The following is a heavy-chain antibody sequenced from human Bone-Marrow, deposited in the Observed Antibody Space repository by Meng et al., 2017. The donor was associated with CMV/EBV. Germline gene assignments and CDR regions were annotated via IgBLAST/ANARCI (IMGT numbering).Heavy chain of an antibody. Sequence: GESLKISCAGAGFTFDDFGMNWVRQAPGKGLEWVAGLNWNGDNTDYADSVRGRFTISRDNAKNSLYLQMNTLRAEDTALYYCVRDQFETGSYGMGVWGQGTTVIVYS. V-gene: IGHV3-20*04. CDR1: GFTFDDFG. CDR2: LNWNGDNT. J-gene: IGHJ6*01. D-gene: IGHD1-14*01. CDR3: VRDQFETGSYGMGV.